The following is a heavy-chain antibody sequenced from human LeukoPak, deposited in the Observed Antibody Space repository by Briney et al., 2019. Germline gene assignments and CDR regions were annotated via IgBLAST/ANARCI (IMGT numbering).Heavy chain of an antibody. V-gene: IGHV3-74*01. CDR1: GFTFKLYW. Sequence: PGGSLSLSCAASGFTFKLYWMHWVRQVPGKRPVWVSRINDDGSDTIYADSVRGRFTISRDDAKNTVYLQMNNLRAEDTAVYYCAKANCSGGSCYTDYWGQGTLVTVSS. J-gene: IGHJ4*02. CDR2: INDDGSDT. D-gene: IGHD2-15*01. CDR3: AKANCSGGSCYTDY.